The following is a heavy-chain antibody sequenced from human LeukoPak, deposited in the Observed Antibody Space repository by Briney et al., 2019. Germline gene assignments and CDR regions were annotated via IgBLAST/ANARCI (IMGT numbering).Heavy chain of an antibody. Sequence: GGSLRLSCAASGFTFSRYAMSWVRQAPGKGLEWVCGISNSGESPYYANSVEGRFTISRNNSKNTLYLEINSLRAEDTAVYYCAKKSRDGYNPFDYVGQGTLVTVSS. CDR3: AKKSRDGYNPFDY. CDR1: GFTFSRYA. J-gene: IGHJ4*02. V-gene: IGHV3-23*01. CDR2: ISNSGESP. D-gene: IGHD5-24*01.